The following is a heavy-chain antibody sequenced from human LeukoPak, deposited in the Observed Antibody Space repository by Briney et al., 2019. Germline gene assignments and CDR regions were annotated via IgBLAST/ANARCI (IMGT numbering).Heavy chain of an antibody. V-gene: IGHV3-21*01. D-gene: IGHD2-21*02. CDR2: ISSSSSYI. J-gene: IGHJ4*02. CDR3: ARDAGAYCGGDCRTGIDN. Sequence: GRSLRLSCAASGFTFSSYSMNWVRQAPGKGLEWVSSISSSSSYIYYANSVKGRFTISRDNAMNSLYLQMNSLRSEDTAIYYCARDAGAYCGGDCRTGIDNWGQGTLVTVSS. CDR1: GFTFSSYS.